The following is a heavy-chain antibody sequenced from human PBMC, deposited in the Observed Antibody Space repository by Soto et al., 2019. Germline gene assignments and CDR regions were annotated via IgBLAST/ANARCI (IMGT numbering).Heavy chain of an antibody. V-gene: IGHV3-33*01. CDR3: ASVAAVPAAMNYYYYYMDV. CDR1: GFTFSSYG. D-gene: IGHD2-2*01. Sequence: GGSLRLSCAASGFTFSSYGVHWVRQAPGKGLEWVAVIWYDGSNKYYADSVKGRFTISRDNSKNTLYLQMNSLRAEDTAVYYCASVAAVPAAMNYYYYYMDVWGKGTTVTVSS. J-gene: IGHJ6*03. CDR2: IWYDGSNK.